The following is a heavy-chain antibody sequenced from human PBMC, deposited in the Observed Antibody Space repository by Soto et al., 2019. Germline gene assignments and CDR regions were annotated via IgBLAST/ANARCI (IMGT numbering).Heavy chain of an antibody. CDR3: ARSPGWTHYFDY. CDR1: GFTFSSYA. V-gene: IGHV3-23*01. CDR2: ISGSGGST. D-gene: IGHD2-15*01. J-gene: IGHJ4*02. Sequence: GGSLRLSCAASGFTFSSYAMSWVRQAPGKGLEWVSAISGSGGSTYYADSVKGRFTISRDNSKNTLYLQMNSLRAEDTAVYYCARSPGWTHYFDYWGQGTLVTVSS.